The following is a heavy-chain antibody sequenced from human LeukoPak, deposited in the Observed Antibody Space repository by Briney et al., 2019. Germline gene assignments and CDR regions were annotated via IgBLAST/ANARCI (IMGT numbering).Heavy chain of an antibody. Sequence: GGSLRLSCAASGFTFRNYYRHWVRQAPGKGLEWVAVISPDGNNEYYADSVKGRFSLSRDNAKNSLYLQMNSLRAEDTAIYYCTRVGYIDEGIDYWGQGTLVTVSS. J-gene: IGHJ4*02. D-gene: IGHD5-24*01. V-gene: IGHV3-30-3*01. CDR1: GFTFRNYY. CDR3: TRVGYIDEGIDY. CDR2: ISPDGNNE.